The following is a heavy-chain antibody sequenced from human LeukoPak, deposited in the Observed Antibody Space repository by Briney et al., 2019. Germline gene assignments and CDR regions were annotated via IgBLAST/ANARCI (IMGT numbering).Heavy chain of an antibody. CDR2: IRYDGSNK. CDR3: AKAEVSPFDY. J-gene: IGHJ4*02. Sequence: GGSLRLSCAASGFTFSSYGMHWVRQAPGKGLEWVAFIRYDGSNKYYADSVKGRFTISRDNSKNMLYLQMNSLRAEDTAVYYCAKAEVSPFDYWGQGTLVTVSS. V-gene: IGHV3-30*02. CDR1: GFTFSSYG. D-gene: IGHD6-6*01.